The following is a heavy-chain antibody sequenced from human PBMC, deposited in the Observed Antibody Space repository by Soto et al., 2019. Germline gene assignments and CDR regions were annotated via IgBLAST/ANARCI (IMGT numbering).Heavy chain of an antibody. CDR2: ISAYNGNT. CDR1: GYTFTSYG. CDR3: AKGNRVVHNYGYDYYGMDV. D-gene: IGHD5-18*01. J-gene: IGHJ6*02. V-gene: IGHV1-18*01. Sequence: QVQLVQSGAEVKKPGASVKVSCKASGYTFTSYGISWVRQAPGQGLEWMGWISAYNGNTNYAQKLQGRVTMTTDTPPSTAYMDLRSLRSDDTAVYYCAKGNRVVHNYGYDYYGMDVWGQGNTDTVSS.